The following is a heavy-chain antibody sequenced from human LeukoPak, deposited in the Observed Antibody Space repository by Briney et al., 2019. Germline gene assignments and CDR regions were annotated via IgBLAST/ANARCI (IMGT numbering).Heavy chain of an antibody. Sequence: GGSLRLSCAASGFAFSSYAIHWVRQAPGKGLEWVALISYDGSRKYYAYSLKGRITISRDNSKNTLYLQMSSLRAEDTALYYCARDPYYGSGRPDYYYYMDVWGKGTTVTVSS. J-gene: IGHJ6*03. CDR2: ISYDGSRK. CDR1: GFAFSSYA. CDR3: ARDPYYGSGRPDYYYYMDV. D-gene: IGHD3-10*01. V-gene: IGHV3-30*04.